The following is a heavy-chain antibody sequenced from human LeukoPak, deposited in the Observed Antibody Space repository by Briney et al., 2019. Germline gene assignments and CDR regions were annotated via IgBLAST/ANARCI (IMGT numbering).Heavy chain of an antibody. V-gene: IGHV3-21*01. Sequence: GGSLRLSCAAAGFTFSNYNMNWVRQAPGKGLEWVSCISISSNYIYYPDSVKGRFTISRDNAKNSLYLQMNSLRAEDTAVYYCARDGGGGLDYWGQGTLVTVSS. CDR2: ISISSNYI. J-gene: IGHJ4*02. CDR3: ARDGGGGLDY. D-gene: IGHD2-15*01. CDR1: GFTFSNYN.